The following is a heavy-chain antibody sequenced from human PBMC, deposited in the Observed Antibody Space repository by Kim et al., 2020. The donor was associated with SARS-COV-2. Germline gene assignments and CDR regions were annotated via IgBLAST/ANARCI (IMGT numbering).Heavy chain of an antibody. CDR3: AKDMERYGSGSYGAPFGAFDI. Sequence: GGSLRLSCAASGFTFGDYAMHWVRQAPGKGLEWVSGISWNSGSIGYADSVKGRFTISRDNAKNSLYLQMNSLRAEDTALYYCAKDMERYGSGSYGAPFGAFDIWGQGTMVTVSS. V-gene: IGHV3-9*01. D-gene: IGHD3-10*01. CDR1: GFTFGDYA. CDR2: ISWNSGSI. J-gene: IGHJ3*02.